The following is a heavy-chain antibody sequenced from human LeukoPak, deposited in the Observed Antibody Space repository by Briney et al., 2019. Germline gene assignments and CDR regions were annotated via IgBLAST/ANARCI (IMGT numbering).Heavy chain of an antibody. J-gene: IGHJ4*02. Sequence: PGGSLRLSCAASGXTVSSNYMSWVRQAPGKGLEWVSVIYSVGATFYADSVRGRFTISRDTSENTLFLQMNSLRVEDTAVYYCVRQPYSSNNWGQGTLVTVSS. CDR2: IYSVGAT. CDR1: GXTVSSNY. D-gene: IGHD6-13*01. CDR3: VRQPYSSNN. V-gene: IGHV3-53*01.